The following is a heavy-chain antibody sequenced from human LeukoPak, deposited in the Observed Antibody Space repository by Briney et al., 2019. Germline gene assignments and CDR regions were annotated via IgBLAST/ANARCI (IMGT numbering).Heavy chain of an antibody. CDR3: ARDPAAGNYYYMDV. CDR1: GFTFSSYA. J-gene: IGHJ6*03. Sequence: PGRSLRLSCAASGFTFSSYAMHWVRQAPGKGLEWVAVISCDGSNKYYADSVKGRFTISRDNSKNTLYLQMNSLRAEDTAVYYCARDPAAGNYYYMDVWGKGTTVTVSS. V-gene: IGHV3-30*01. D-gene: IGHD6-13*01. CDR2: ISCDGSNK.